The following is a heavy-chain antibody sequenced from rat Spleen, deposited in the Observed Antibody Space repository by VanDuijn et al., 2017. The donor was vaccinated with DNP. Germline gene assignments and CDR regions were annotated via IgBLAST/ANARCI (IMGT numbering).Heavy chain of an antibody. CDR2: ITYDGGST. V-gene: IGHV5-7*01. CDR3: ARASGPRFAY. Sequence: EVQLVESGGGLVQPGRSLKLSCAASGFTFSDYYMAWVRQAPKKGLEWVATITYDGGSTYYRDSVKGRFTISRNNAKNTLYLQMDSLRSEDTATYYCARASGPRFAYWGQGTLVTVSS. J-gene: IGHJ3*01. CDR1: GFTFSDYY. D-gene: IGHD1-4*01.